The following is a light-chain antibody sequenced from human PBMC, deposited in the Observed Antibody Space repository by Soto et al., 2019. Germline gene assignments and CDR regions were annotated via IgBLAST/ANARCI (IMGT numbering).Light chain of an antibody. Sequence: EIVLIQSPATLSFSPCERATLSCRSSQSVGSYLAWYQHKPGQAPRLLISDASNRATGIPARFSGSGSETDFTLTISSLEPEDSAVYNCQQRSNWPSLTFGGGTKVDIK. V-gene: IGKV3-11*01. CDR1: QSVGSY. CDR2: DAS. CDR3: QQRSNWPSLT. J-gene: IGKJ4*01.